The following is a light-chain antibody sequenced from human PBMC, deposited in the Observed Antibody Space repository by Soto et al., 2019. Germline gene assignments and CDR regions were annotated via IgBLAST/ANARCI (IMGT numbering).Light chain of an antibody. J-gene: IGLJ1*01. CDR3: SSYISSNTLV. V-gene: IGLV2-14*01. CDR2: EVS. CDR1: SSDVGAYNY. Sequence: QSALTQPASVSGPPGQSITISCTGTSSDVGAYNYVSWYQQHPGKAPKLMIYEVSNRPSGVSNRFSGSKSGNTASLTISGLQAEDEADYYCSSYISSNTLVFGTGTKVTVL.